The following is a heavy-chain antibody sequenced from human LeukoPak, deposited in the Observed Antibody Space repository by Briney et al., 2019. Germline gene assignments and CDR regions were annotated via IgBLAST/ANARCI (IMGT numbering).Heavy chain of an antibody. CDR3: ARVPSSGWYPLFDY. D-gene: IGHD6-19*01. CDR2: ISSNGGST. CDR1: GFTFSSYA. J-gene: IGHJ4*02. Sequence: GGSLRLSCAASGFTFSSYAMHWVRQAPGKGLEYVSAISSNGGSTYYANSVKGRFTISRDNSKNKLYLQMGSLRAEDMAVYYCARVPSSGWYPLFDYWGQGTLVTVSS. V-gene: IGHV3-64*01.